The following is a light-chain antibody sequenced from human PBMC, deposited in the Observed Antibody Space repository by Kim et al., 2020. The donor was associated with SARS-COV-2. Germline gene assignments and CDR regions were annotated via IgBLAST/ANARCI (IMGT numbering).Light chain of an antibody. J-gene: IGLJ2*01. Sequence: VARGKAASITGGGDDWGDKFAWGYQQEAGQSPVVVIYEEVRGPAGIPGGLAGADSGNTATLTISGTQAMDEADYYCQAWDSSAVVFGGGTQLTVL. V-gene: IGLV3-1*01. CDR1: DWGDKF. CDR2: EEV. CDR3: QAWDSSAVV.